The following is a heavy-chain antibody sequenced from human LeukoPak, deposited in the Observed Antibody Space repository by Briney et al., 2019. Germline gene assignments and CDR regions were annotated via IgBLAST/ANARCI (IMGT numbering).Heavy chain of an antibody. CDR2: ISGSGGST. J-gene: IGHJ4*02. D-gene: IGHD3-16*01. V-gene: IGHV3-23*01. Sequence: SCKASGGTFSSYAMSWVRQAPGKGLEWVSAISGSGGSTYYADSVKGRFTISRDNSKNTLYLQMNSLRAEDTAVYYCASHRGGSYTSIDYWGQGTLVTVSS. CDR1: GGTFSSYA. CDR3: ASHRGGSYTSIDY.